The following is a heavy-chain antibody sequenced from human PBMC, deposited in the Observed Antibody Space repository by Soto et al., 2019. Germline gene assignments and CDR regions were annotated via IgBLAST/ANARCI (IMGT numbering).Heavy chain of an antibody. V-gene: IGHV3-33*01. J-gene: IGHJ4*02. CDR2: IWYDGSNK. CDR1: GFTFSSYG. Sequence: GGSLRLSCAASGFTFSSYGMHWVRQAPGKGLEWVAIIWYDGSNKYYADSVKGRLTISRDDSKNTLYLQMNSLRAEDTAVYYCARDRATYFDYWGQGTLVTVSS. CDR3: ARDRATYFDY.